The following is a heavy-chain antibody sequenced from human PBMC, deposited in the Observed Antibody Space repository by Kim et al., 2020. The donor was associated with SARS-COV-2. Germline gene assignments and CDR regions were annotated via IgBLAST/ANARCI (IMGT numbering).Heavy chain of an antibody. CDR1: GFTFSSYS. J-gene: IGHJ6*02. D-gene: IGHD6-13*01. CDR2: ISSSSSYI. V-gene: IGHV3-21*01. CDR3: ARDGEAAAENYYYYGMDV. Sequence: GGSLRLSCAASGFTFSSYSMNWVRQAPGKGLEWVSSISSSSSYIYYADSVKGRFTISRDNAKNSLYLQMNSLRAEDTAVYYCARDGEAAAENYYYYGMDVWGQGTTVTVSS.